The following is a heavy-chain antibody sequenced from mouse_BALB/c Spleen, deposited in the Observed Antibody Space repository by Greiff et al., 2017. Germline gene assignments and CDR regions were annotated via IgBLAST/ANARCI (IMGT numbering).Heavy chain of an antibody. Sequence: EVKLVESGGGLVKPGGSLKLSCAASGFTFSSYAMSWVRQTPEKRLEWVATISSGGSYTYYPDSVKGRFTISRDNAKNTLYLQMSSLKSEDTAMYYCARDGGNYVYWYFDVWGAGTTVTVSS. CDR3: ARDGGNYVYWYFDV. J-gene: IGHJ1*01. CDR1: GFTFSSYA. CDR2: ISSGGSYT. D-gene: IGHD2-1*01. V-gene: IGHV5-6-4*01.